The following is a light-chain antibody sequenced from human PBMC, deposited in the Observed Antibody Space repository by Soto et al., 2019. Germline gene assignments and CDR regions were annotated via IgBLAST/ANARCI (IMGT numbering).Light chain of an antibody. CDR1: QDISNY. V-gene: IGKV1-33*01. CDR3: APHDNVSWS. Sequence: DINMNKYPSSLSASVGDRVTITCRASQDISNYLNWYQQKPGKAPKLLIYDASNLETGVPSRFTGSGSGTFFTFTITTLQPEDIATYYCAPHDNVSWSFGQGT. CDR2: DAS. J-gene: IGKJ1*01.